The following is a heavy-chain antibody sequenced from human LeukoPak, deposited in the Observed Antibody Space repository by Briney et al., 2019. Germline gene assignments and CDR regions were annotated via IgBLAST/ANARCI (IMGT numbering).Heavy chain of an antibody. CDR1: GLSSISNG. J-gene: IGHJ4*02. CDR3: AKRPSDYGDYVTYFDY. Sequence: GGSLRLSCAASGLSSISNGMDWVRQAPGKGLEWVGVISDDGRNQKYADSVKGRFTISRDNSEDTLYLQMNSLRDEDTAVYYCAKRPSDYGDYVTYFDYWGKGTLVTVSS. D-gene: IGHD4-17*01. CDR2: ISDDGRNQ. V-gene: IGHV3-30*18.